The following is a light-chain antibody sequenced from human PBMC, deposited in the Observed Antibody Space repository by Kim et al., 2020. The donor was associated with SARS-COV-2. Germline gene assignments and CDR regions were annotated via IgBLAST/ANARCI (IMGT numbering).Light chain of an antibody. CDR3: AAWDDRLDGEL. J-gene: IGLJ2*01. CDR1: RYNIGSTT. V-gene: IGLV1-44*01. Sequence: GQRVTISCSGGRYNIGSTTVNWYHLVPGTAPKLVIYNNDHRPSGVPDRFSGSKSGTSASLAISGLQSEDEADYYCAAWDDRLDGELFGGGTQLTVL. CDR2: NND.